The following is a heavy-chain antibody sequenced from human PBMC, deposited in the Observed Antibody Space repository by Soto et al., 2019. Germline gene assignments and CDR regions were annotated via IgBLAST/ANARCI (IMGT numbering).Heavy chain of an antibody. V-gene: IGHV1-3*01. CDR2: INAGNGNT. J-gene: IGHJ5*02. Sequence: QVQLVQSGAEVKKPGASVKVSCKASGYTFTSYAMHWVRQAPGQRLEWMGWINAGNGNTKYSQKFQGRVTITRDTSVSTAYMELSSLRSEDTAVYYCASSLPCSGGSCYYSWFDPWGQGTLVTVSS. D-gene: IGHD2-15*01. CDR3: ASSLPCSGGSCYYSWFDP. CDR1: GYTFTSYA.